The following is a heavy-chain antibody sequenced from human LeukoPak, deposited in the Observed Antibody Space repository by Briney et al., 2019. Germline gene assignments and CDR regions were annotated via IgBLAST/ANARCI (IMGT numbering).Heavy chain of an antibody. CDR3: AKDPGASVSGFYMDV. CDR2: IWSDGNNR. CDR1: GFTFRNYG. J-gene: IGHJ6*03. V-gene: IGHV3-30*02. Sequence: PGGSLRLSCAASGFTFRNYGMHWVRQATGKGLEWVSFIWSDGNNRFYADSVKGRFTISRDNSKNMLYLQMDSLRPGDTAVYYCAKDPGASVSGFYMDVWGKGTTVIVSS. D-gene: IGHD2-8*02.